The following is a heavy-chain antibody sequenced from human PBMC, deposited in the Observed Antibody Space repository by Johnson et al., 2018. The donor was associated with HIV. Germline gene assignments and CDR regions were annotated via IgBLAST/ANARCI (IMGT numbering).Heavy chain of an antibody. D-gene: IGHD2-21*01. J-gene: IGHJ3*02. CDR3: AKDPPLCGGDCYAFDI. V-gene: IGHV3-20*04. CDR2: INWNGGST. CDR1: GFTFDDYG. Sequence: EQLVESGGGVVRPGGSLRLSCSASGFTFDDYGLSWVRQAPGKGLEWVSGINWNGGSTGYADSVKGRFTISRDNAKNSLYLQMNSLRAEDTAVYYCAKDPPLCGGDCYAFDIWGQGTMVTVSS.